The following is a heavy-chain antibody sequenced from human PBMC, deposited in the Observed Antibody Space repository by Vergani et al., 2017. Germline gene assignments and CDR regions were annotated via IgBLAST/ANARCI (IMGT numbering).Heavy chain of an antibody. CDR1: GFTFSSYA. D-gene: IGHD3-22*01. CDR2: ISSNGGST. J-gene: IGHJ3*02. Sequence: EVQLVESGEGLVQPGGSLRLSCAASGFTFSSYAMHWVRQAPGKGLEYVSAISSNGGSTYYADSVKGRFTISRDNSKNTLYLQMGSLRAEDMAVYYCARGGYYYDSSGPWAAFDIWGQGTMVTVSS. CDR3: ARGGYYYDSSGPWAAFDI. V-gene: IGHV3-64*02.